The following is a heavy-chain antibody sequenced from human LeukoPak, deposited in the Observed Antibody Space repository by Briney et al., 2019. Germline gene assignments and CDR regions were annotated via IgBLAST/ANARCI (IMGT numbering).Heavy chain of an antibody. D-gene: IGHD3-3*01. CDR2: IIPIFGTA. V-gene: IGHV1-69*13. J-gene: IGHJ6*02. CDR3: ARCTIFGVVYYYYYGMDV. CDR1: GGTFSSYA. Sequence: SVKVSCMASGGTFSSYAISWVRQAPGQGLEWMGGIIPIFGTANYAQKFQGRVTITADESTSTAYMELSSLRSEDTAVYYCARCTIFGVVYYYYYGMDVWGQGTTVTVSS.